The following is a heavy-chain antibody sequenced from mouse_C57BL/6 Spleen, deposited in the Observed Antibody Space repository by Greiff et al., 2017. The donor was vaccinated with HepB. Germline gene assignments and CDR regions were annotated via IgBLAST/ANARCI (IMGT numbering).Heavy chain of an antibody. CDR1: GYTFTDYY. CDR2: INPYNGGT. D-gene: IGHD2-3*01. Sequence: EVQLQQSGPVLVKPGASVKMSCKASGYTFTDYYMNWVKQSHGKSLEWIGVINPYNGGTSYNQKFKGKATLTVDKSSSTAYMELNSLKAEDSAVYYCARSGWLGAMDDWGQGTSVTVSS. J-gene: IGHJ4*01. V-gene: IGHV1-19*01. CDR3: ARSGWLGAMDD.